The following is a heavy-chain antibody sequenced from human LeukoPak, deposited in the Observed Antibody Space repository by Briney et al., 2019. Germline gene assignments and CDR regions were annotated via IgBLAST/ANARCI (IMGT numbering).Heavy chain of an antibody. Sequence: GGSLRLSCAASGFTFSSYAMSWVRQAPGKGLEWVSAISGSGGSTYYADSVKGRFTISRDNSKNTLYLQMNSLRAEDTAVYYCAKDMVPIPGIAVGEIDYWGQGTLVTVSS. D-gene: IGHD6-19*01. CDR2: ISGSGGST. CDR1: GFTFSSYA. CDR3: AKDMVPIPGIAVGEIDY. J-gene: IGHJ4*02. V-gene: IGHV3-23*01.